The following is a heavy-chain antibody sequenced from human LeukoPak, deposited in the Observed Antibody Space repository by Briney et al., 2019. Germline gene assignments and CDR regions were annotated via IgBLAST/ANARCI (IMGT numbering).Heavy chain of an antibody. CDR1: GGSISSYY. D-gene: IGHD1-14*01. Sequence: SETLSLTCTVSGGSISSYYWSWIRQPPGKGLEWIGYIYTSGSTNYNPSLKSRVTISVDTSKNQFSLKLSSVTAADTAVYYCARHTTAKEYYYYYVDVWGKGTTVTVSS. CDR3: ARHTTAKEYYYYYVDV. J-gene: IGHJ6*03. V-gene: IGHV4-4*09. CDR2: IYTSGST.